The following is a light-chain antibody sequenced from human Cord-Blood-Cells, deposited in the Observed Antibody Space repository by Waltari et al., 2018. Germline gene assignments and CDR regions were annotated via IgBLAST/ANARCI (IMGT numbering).Light chain of an antibody. Sequence: SYELTQPSSVSVSPGQTARITCSGDVLAKKYARWFQQKPGQAPVLVIYKDSERPSGIPERFSGSRSGTTVTLTISGAQVEDEADYYCYSAADNNRVFGGGTKLTVL. V-gene: IGLV3-27*01. CDR3: YSAADNNRV. CDR2: KDS. CDR1: VLAKKY. J-gene: IGLJ3*02.